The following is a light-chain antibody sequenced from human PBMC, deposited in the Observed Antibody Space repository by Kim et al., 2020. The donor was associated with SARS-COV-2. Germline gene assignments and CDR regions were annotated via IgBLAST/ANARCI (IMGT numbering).Light chain of an antibody. J-gene: IGLJ2*01. CDR1: SSDVGGYNY. CDR3: RSYTSSSTLV. Sequence: QSVLTQPASVSGSPGQSITISCTGTSSDVGGYNYVSWYQQHPGKAPKLIIYDVTKRPSGVSNRFSGSKSGNTASLTITGLQAEDEADYYCRSYTSSSTLVFGGGTQLTVL. V-gene: IGLV2-14*01. CDR2: DVT.